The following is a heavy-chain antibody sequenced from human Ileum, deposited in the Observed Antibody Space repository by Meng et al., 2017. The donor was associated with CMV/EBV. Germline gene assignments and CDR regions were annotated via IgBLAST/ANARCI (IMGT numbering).Heavy chain of an antibody. CDR3: VRVVPGPYNRFDP. Sequence: CKASGYTFTTYDISRVRQATGQGLEWMGWINTNTGATGYAQQFQARLTITRDNSLNTAYMYLNSLTSEDTAIYYCVRVVPGPYNRFDPWGQGTLVTVSS. V-gene: IGHV1-8*03. J-gene: IGHJ5*02. CDR1: GYTFTTYD. CDR2: INTNTGAT. D-gene: IGHD2-21*02.